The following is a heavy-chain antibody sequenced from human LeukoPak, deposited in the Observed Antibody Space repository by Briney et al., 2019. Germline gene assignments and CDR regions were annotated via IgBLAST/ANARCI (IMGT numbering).Heavy chain of an antibody. CDR1: GFTFDDYG. J-gene: IGHJ6*03. Sequence: RGSLRLSCAASGFTFDDYGMSWVRQAPGRGLEWVSGINWNGGSTGYADSVKGRFTISRDNAKNSLYLQMNSLRAEDTALYYCARPQRKYQLLFYYYYMDVWGKGTTVTVSS. D-gene: IGHD2-2*01. V-gene: IGHV3-20*04. CDR2: INWNGGST. CDR3: ARPQRKYQLLFYYYYMDV.